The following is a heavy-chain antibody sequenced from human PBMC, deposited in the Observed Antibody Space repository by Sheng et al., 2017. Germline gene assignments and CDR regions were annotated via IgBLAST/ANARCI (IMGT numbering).Heavy chain of an antibody. CDR2: ISGDGGDT. Sequence: EVQLLESGGGLVQPGGSLRLSCAASGFTFSHFAMSWVRQAPGKGLEWVSTISGDGGDTYYADSVKGRFTISRDISKNTLFLQMNSLRAEDTAIFYCAKSPFYYDSSGYYYYFDYWARNPGHR. J-gene: IGHJ4*01. V-gene: IGHV3-23*01. CDR3: AKSPFYYDSSGYYYYFDY. D-gene: IGHD3-22*01. CDR1: GFTFSHFA.